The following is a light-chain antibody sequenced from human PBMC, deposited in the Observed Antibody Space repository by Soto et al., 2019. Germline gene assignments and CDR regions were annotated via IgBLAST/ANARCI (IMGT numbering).Light chain of an antibody. J-gene: IGLJ1*01. CDR1: SSNIGGNS. V-gene: IGLV1-51*01. CDR2: DDD. CDR3: GSWDSSLSAYV. Sequence: QSAMTQPPSVSAAPGQKVTISCSGSSSNIGGNSVSWYQQLPGTAPKLLIHDDDKRPSGIPDRFSGSKSGTSATLGITGFQTGDEADYYCGSWDSSLSAYVFATGTKLTVL.